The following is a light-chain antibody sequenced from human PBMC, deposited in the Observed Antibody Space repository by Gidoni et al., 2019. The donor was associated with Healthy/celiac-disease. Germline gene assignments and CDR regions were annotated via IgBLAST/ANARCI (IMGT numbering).Light chain of an antibody. V-gene: IGKV3-20*01. J-gene: IGKJ2*01. CDR3: QHRWAT. CDR1: QSVSSSY. CDR2: GAS. Sequence: EIVLTQSPGTLSLSPGERATLSCRASQSVSSSYLAWYQQKPGQAPRLLIYGASSRATGIPDRFSGSGYGTDFTLTISRLEPEDFAVYYGQHRWATFGQGTKLEIK.